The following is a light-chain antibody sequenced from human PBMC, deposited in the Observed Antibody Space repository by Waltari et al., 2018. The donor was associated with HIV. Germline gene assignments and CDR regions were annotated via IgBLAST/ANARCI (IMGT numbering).Light chain of an antibody. Sequence: EVMLTQSPATLSLSPGEGATLSCRASQSVDTYLAWYQQKTGQAPRLLIYDASNRATGIPARFSGGGSGTDFTLTISSLEPEDFAVYYCQQRANWPYTFGQGTKLEIK. CDR2: DAS. V-gene: IGKV3-11*01. CDR3: QQRANWPYT. CDR1: QSVDTY. J-gene: IGKJ2*01.